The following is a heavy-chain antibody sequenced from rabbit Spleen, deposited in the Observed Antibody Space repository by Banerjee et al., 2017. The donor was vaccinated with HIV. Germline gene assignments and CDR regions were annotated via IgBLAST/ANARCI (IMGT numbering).Heavy chain of an antibody. CDR2: IDAGSGGSD. CDR1: EFSFSSSYY. CDR3: ARNYVNAFDP. V-gene: IGHV1S45*01. D-gene: IGHD1-1*01. J-gene: IGHJ2*01. Sequence: QEQLVESGGGLVKPGASLTLTCTASEFSFSSSYYMCWVRQAPGKGLEWIACIDAGSGGSDYYASWAKGRFTISRTSSTTVTLQMTSLTAADTATYFCARNYVNAFDPWGPGTLVTVS.